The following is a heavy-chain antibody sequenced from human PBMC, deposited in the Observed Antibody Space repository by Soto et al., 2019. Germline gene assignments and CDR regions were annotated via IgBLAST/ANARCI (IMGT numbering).Heavy chain of an antibody. V-gene: IGHV3-7*03. J-gene: IGHJ1*01. Sequence: GGSLRLSCAASGFTFTGSWMSWVRQSAGKGLEWVACIKGDGSEKRYVDSVKGRFTISRDNAKNSLHLQMNSLSAEDTAFYYCVKDESINWYSGHFRHWGQGTLVTVSS. D-gene: IGHD6-13*01. CDR1: GFTFTGSW. CDR2: IKGDGSEK. CDR3: VKDESINWYSGHFRH.